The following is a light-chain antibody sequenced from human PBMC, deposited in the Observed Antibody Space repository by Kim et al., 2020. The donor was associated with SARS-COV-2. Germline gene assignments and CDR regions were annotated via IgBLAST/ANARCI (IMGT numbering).Light chain of an antibody. Sequence: LGQTGRITCQGDSLRTYYASWYQQKPGQAPVLVIYDKNNRPSGIPDRFSASRSENTASLTITGAQAEDEADYYCNSRDNTANHPVVFGGGTRLTVL. CDR1: SLRTYY. V-gene: IGLV3-19*01. CDR2: DKN. CDR3: NSRDNTANHPVV. J-gene: IGLJ2*01.